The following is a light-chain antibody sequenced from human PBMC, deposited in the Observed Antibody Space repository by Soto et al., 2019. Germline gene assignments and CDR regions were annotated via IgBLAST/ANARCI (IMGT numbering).Light chain of an antibody. Sequence: QSALTQPASVSGSPGQSITISCTGTSSDVGTYNYVSWYQQHPGKAPKLMIYDVSNRPSGVSDRFSGSKSGNTASLTISGLQAEDEADYYCSSYTSSSTSAVFGGGTKLTVL. J-gene: IGLJ2*01. CDR2: DVS. CDR1: SSDVGTYNY. V-gene: IGLV2-14*01. CDR3: SSYTSSSTSAV.